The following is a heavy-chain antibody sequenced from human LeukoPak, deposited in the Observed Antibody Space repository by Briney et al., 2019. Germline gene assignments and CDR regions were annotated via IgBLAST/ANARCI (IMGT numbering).Heavy chain of an antibody. CDR3: AKSDYYGSGSYGFHYYYMDV. CDR2: IIPIFGTA. Sequence: SVKVSCKASGGTFSSYAISWVRQAPGQGLEWMGGIIPIFGTANYAQKFQGRVTITTDESTSTAYMELSSLRSEDTAVYYCAKSDYYGSGSYGFHYYYMDVWGEGTTVTVSS. CDR1: GGTFSSYA. J-gene: IGHJ6*03. D-gene: IGHD3-10*01. V-gene: IGHV1-69*05.